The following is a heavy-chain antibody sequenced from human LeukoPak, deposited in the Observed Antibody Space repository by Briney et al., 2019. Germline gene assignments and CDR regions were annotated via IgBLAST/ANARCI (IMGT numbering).Heavy chain of an antibody. CDR1: GYTFTGSY. V-gene: IGHV1-2*02. CDR3: ARGGLPAFYYYMDV. J-gene: IGHJ6*03. D-gene: IGHD1-26*01. Sequence: ASVKVSCKASGYTFTGSYMHWVRQAPGQGLGWMGWINPNSGGTNYAQKFQGRVTMTRDTSISTAYVELNRLRSDDTAVYYCARGGLPAFYYYMDVWGKGTTVTVSS. CDR2: INPNSGGT.